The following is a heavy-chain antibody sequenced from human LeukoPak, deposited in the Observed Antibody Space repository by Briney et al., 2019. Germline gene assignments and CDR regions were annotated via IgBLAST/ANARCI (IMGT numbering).Heavy chain of an antibody. Sequence: GESLKISCEASGYKFSSYWIGWVRQMPGKGLEWMGIIYPGDSETTYSPSFKGQVTISVDKSISTAYLQWSSLQASDTAMYYCARHDYDSNGYYFNDYWGQGTLVTVSS. CDR3: ARHDYDSNGYYFNDY. CDR1: GYKFSSYW. CDR2: IYPGDSET. D-gene: IGHD3-22*01. J-gene: IGHJ4*02. V-gene: IGHV5-51*01.